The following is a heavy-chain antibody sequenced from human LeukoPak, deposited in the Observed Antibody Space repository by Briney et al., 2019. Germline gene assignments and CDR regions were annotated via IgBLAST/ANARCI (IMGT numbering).Heavy chain of an antibody. J-gene: IGHJ4*01. D-gene: IGHD3-22*01. CDR3: ARKRYDSGGYYSPFDY. CDR2: IYSGGST. V-gene: IGHV3-66*01. Sequence: GGSLRLSCAASGFTVSSNYMSWVRQAPGKGLQWVSVIYSGGSTYYADSVKGRFTISRDISKNTLYLQMNSLRAEDTAVYYCARKRYDSGGYYSPFDYWGHGTLVTVSS. CDR1: GFTVSSNY.